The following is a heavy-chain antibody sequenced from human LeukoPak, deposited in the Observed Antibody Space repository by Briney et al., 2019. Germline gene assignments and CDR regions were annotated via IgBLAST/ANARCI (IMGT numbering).Heavy chain of an antibody. Sequence: SETLSLTCTVYGGSISSDYWSWIRQPPGRGLEWIGYIHYSGSTNYNPSLKSRVTISVDTSKNQFSLKLSSVTAADTAVYYCARTGYGSGSYYNRWSGYDYWGQGTLVTVSS. D-gene: IGHD3-10*01. CDR3: ARTGYGSGSYYNRWSGYDY. V-gene: IGHV4-59*12. J-gene: IGHJ4*02. CDR1: GGSISSDY. CDR2: IHYSGST.